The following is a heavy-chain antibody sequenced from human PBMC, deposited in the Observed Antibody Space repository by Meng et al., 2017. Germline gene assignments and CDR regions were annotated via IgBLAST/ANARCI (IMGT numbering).Heavy chain of an antibody. CDR3: ARDDYGDYFDY. J-gene: IGHJ4*02. Sequence: QVPLLQSGAEVKKPGDSVKVSCKASGYTFTGYYMHWVRQAPGQGLEWMGRINPNSGGTNYAQKFQGRVTMTRDTSIGTAYMELSRLRSDDTAVYYCARDDYGDYFDYWGQGTLVTVSS. CDR1: GYTFTGYY. V-gene: IGHV1-2*06. CDR2: INPNSGGT. D-gene: IGHD4-17*01.